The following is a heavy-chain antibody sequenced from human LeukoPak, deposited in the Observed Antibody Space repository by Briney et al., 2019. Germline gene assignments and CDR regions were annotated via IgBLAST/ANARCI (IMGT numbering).Heavy chain of an antibody. D-gene: IGHD3-10*01. Sequence: ASVKVSCKASGYTFTAYYMHWVRQAPGQGLEWMGIVDPSGGGTSYAQKFQGRVTLTRDTSTSIVYMELSSLTSEDTAVYYCASLGSGSSPIIDFDYWGQGTLVTVCS. CDR3: ASLGSGSSPIIDFDY. J-gene: IGHJ4*02. CDR2: VDPSGGGT. V-gene: IGHV1-46*01. CDR1: GYTFTAYY.